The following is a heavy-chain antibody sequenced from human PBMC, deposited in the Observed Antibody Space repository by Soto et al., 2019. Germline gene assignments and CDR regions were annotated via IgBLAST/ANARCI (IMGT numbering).Heavy chain of an antibody. CDR1: GYSFSTYA. CDR2: ITPNNGDT. V-gene: IGHV1-18*01. D-gene: IGHD3-3*01. CDR3: ATSYDSGFAP. Sequence: QLQLMQSGGEAKNPGASVKVSCEASGYSFSTYAIIWLRQAPGQGLEWMGLITPNNGDTNYAQKFQGRLILTTDIPSSPAYMELTSLRYDDTAMYYCATSYDSGFAPWGQGTLVSVS. J-gene: IGHJ5*02.